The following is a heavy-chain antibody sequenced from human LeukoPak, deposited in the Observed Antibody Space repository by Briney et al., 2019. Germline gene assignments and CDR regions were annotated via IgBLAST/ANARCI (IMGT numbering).Heavy chain of an antibody. CDR3: AKMKRPYCSGGSCYFDY. J-gene: IGHJ4*02. Sequence: GGSLRLSCAASGFTFSSYSMNWVRQAPGKGLEWVSYISSSSSTIYYADSVKGRFTISRDNAKNSLYLQMNSLRAEDTAVYYCAKMKRPYCSGGSCYFDYWGQGTLVTVSS. CDR2: ISSSSSTI. CDR1: GFTFSSYS. V-gene: IGHV3-48*01. D-gene: IGHD2-15*01.